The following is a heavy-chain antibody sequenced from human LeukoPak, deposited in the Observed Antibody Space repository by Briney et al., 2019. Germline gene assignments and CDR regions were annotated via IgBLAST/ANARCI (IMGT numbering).Heavy chain of an antibody. Sequence: PSQTLSLTCTVSGGSISSGSYYWSWIRQPAGKGLEWIGRIYTSGSTNYNPSLKSRVTISVDTSKNQFSLKLSSVTAADTAVYYCARGSGYLFDYRGQGTLVTVSS. CDR3: ARGSGYLFDY. D-gene: IGHD3-3*01. J-gene: IGHJ4*02. CDR1: GGSISSGSYY. V-gene: IGHV4-61*02. CDR2: IYTSGST.